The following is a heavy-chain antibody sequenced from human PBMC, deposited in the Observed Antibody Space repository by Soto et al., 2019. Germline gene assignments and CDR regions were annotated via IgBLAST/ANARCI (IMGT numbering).Heavy chain of an antibody. J-gene: IGHJ4*02. CDR3: ARSYSSSSYFDH. V-gene: IGHV5-51*01. CDR1: GYNFAIYW. Sequence: PGESLKISCKGSGYNFAIYWIGWVRQMPGKGLEWMGFIYPGDSDTRYNPSFQGHVTISADKSISTAYLQWSSLQASDTAIYYCARSYSSSSYFDHWCQGTQVTVSS. D-gene: IGHD6-6*01. CDR2: IYPGDSDT.